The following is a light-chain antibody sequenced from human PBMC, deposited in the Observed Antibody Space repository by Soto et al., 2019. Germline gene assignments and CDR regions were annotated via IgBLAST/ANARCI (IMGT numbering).Light chain of an antibody. CDR3: FSFTTTSTHV. V-gene: IGLV2-14*01. J-gene: IGLJ1*01. CDR1: SSDVGGYAY. Sequence: QSALTQPASVSGSPGQTITISCTGTSSDVGGYAYVSWYQQSPGKVPKLVISEVSNRPSGVSPRFSGSRSGNTASLTISGLQAEDEAEYFCFSFTTTSTHVFGTGTKVTVL. CDR2: EVS.